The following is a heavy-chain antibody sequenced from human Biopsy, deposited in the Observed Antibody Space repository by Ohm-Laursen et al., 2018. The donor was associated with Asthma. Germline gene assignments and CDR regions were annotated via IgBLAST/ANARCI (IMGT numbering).Heavy chain of an antibody. D-gene: IGHD3-9*01. CDR2: INAGNGNT. Sequence: ASAKVSCKASGYTFINYAIHWVRQAPGQRLEWMGWINAGNGNTKYSRKFQGRVTITRDTSASTAYMDLSSLRSEDTAVYYCARTYYDFLTGQVNDAFDIWGQGTMVTVSS. CDR3: ARTYYDFLTGQVNDAFDI. V-gene: IGHV1-3*01. J-gene: IGHJ3*02. CDR1: GYTFINYA.